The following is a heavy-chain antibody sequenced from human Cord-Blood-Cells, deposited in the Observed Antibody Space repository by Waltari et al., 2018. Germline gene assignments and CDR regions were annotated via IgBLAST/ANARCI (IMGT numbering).Heavy chain of an antibody. Sequence: QVQLVQSGAEVKKPGASVKVSCKASGYTFTSYDINWVRQATGQGLEWMGWMNPNSGNTGYAQKFQGRVTMTRNTSISTAYMELSSLRSEDTAVYYCALRSGSYYDYYYGMDVWGQGTTVTVSS. CDR2: MNPNSGNT. D-gene: IGHD1-26*01. CDR3: ALRSGSYYDYYYGMDV. CDR1: GYTFTSYD. J-gene: IGHJ6*02. V-gene: IGHV1-8*01.